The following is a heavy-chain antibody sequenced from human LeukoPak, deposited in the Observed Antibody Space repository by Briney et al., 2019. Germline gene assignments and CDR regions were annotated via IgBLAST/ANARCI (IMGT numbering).Heavy chain of an antibody. CDR3: ARHRSKWLQSSFDY. V-gene: IGHV4-59*08. Sequence: PSETLPLTCTVSGGSISSYYRSWIRQPPGKGLEWIGYIYYSGSTNYNPSLKSRVTISVDTSKNQFSLKLSSVTAADTAVYYCARHRSKWLQSSFDYWGQGTLVTVSS. J-gene: IGHJ4*02. CDR1: GGSISSYY. D-gene: IGHD5-24*01. CDR2: IYYSGST.